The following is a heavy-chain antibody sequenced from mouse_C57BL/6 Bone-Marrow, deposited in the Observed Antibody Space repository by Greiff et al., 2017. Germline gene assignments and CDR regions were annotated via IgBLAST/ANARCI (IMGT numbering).Heavy chain of an antibody. V-gene: IGHV1-69*01. CDR2: IDPSDSYT. D-gene: IGHD2-5*01. CDR3: ARDSNNVGYFDV. CDR1: GYTFTSYW. Sequence: VQLQQPGAELVMPGASVKLSCKASGYTFTSYWMHWVKQRPGQGLAWIGEIDPSDSYTNYNQKFKGKSTLTVDKSSSTAYMQLSSLTSEDSAVYYCARDSNNVGYFDVWGTGTTVTVSS. J-gene: IGHJ1*03.